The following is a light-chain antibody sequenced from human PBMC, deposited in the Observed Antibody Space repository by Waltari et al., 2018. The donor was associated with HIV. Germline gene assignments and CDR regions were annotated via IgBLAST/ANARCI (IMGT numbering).Light chain of an antibody. V-gene: IGKV1-5*03. J-gene: IGKJ1*01. Sequence: DIQMTQSPSTLSASVGATVTMTCRASQSIGVWLAWYQQKPGKAPKFLISKASSLESGVPSRFSGSGAATEFTLTISSLQPDDFATYFCQEYTTYLGTFGQGTKVEIK. CDR1: QSIGVW. CDR2: KAS. CDR3: QEYTTYLGT.